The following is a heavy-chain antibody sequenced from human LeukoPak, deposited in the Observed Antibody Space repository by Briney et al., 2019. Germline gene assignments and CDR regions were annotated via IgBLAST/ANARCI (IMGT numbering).Heavy chain of an antibody. CDR1: GGSISSSSYY. D-gene: IGHD6-13*01. CDR3: ARDRHSSSWETSEDAFDI. Sequence: SETLSLTCTVSGGSISSSSYYWGWIRQPPGKGLEWIGSIYYSGSTYYNPSLKSRVTISVDTSKNQFSLKLSSVTAADTAVYYCARDRHSSSWETSEDAFDIWGQGTMVTVSS. J-gene: IGHJ3*02. V-gene: IGHV4-39*02. CDR2: IYYSGST.